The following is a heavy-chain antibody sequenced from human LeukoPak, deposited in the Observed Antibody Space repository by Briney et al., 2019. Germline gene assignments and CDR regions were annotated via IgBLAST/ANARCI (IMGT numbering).Heavy chain of an antibody. CDR3: AREVGTSGWYTFDF. CDR1: GDSVSSKNGA. V-gene: IGHV6-1*01. CDR2: TYYRSKWYD. D-gene: IGHD6-19*01. J-gene: IGHJ5*01. Sequence: SQTLSLTCAISGDSVSSKNGAWNWIRQSPSRGLEWLGRTYYRSKWYDEYADSVKGRVTISPDTSKNQFSLRVYSVTPEDTAVYDCAREVGTSGWYTFDFWGQGSLVTVSS.